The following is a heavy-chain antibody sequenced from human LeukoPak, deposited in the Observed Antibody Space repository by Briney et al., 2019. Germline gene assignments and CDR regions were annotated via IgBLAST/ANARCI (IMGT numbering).Heavy chain of an antibody. CDR2: ISWNAGKT. J-gene: IGHJ4*02. Sequence: GRSLRLSCAASGFTFDDYAMHWVRQAPGKGLEWVSGISWNAGKTAYADSVKDRFTISRDNAKNSLYLQMNSLRGEDTALYYCARVTYNSEYSSSFYFDYWGQGTLVTVSS. CDR1: GFTFDDYA. V-gene: IGHV3-9*01. D-gene: IGHD6-6*01. CDR3: ARVTYNSEYSSSFYFDY.